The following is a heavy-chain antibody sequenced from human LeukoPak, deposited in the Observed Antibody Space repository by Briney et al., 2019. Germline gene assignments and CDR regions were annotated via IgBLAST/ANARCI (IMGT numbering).Heavy chain of an antibody. CDR2: INSDGRST. Sequence: GGSLRLSCAASGFTFSTYWMHWVRQAPGKGLVWVSRINSDGRSTSYAGSVKGRFTISRDNAKNTLYLQMNSLRAEDTAVYYRAREFVGLSGFKDYWGQGTLVTVSS. V-gene: IGHV3-74*01. CDR3: AREFVGLSGFKDY. CDR1: GFTFSTYW. D-gene: IGHD1-26*01. J-gene: IGHJ4*02.